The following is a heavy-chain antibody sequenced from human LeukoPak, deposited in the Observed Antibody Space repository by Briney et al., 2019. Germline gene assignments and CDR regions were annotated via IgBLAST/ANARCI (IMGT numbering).Heavy chain of an antibody. D-gene: IGHD1-26*01. V-gene: IGHV4-30-4*07. Sequence: SETLSLTCGVSGDSISSDGHSWSWIRQPPGKGLEWVGYIYHSGAAYHNPSLKSRLALSVDTSNNQFSLRLRSVIAADTAVYYCVRGVGGEYFYFDRWGQGALVTVSA. CDR2: IYHSGAA. CDR3: VRGVGGEYFYFDR. J-gene: IGHJ4*02. CDR1: GDSISSDGHS.